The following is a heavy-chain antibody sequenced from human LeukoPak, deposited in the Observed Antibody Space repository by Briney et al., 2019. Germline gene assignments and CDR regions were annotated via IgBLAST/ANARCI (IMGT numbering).Heavy chain of an antibody. D-gene: IGHD3-22*01. V-gene: IGHV3-11*01. CDR3: ARGYYYDSSGYYPFDY. CDR2: ISSSGSTI. J-gene: IGHJ4*02. Sequence: PGGSLRLSCAASGFTSSDYYMSWIRQAPGKGLEWVSYISSSGSTIYYADSVKGRFTISRDNAKNSLYLQMNSLRAEDTAVYYCARGYYYDSSGYYPFDYWGQGTLVAVSS. CDR1: GFTSSDYY.